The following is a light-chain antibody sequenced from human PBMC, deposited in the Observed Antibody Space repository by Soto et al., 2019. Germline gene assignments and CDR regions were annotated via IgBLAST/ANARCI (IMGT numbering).Light chain of an antibody. V-gene: IGKV3-20*01. CDR3: QQYGSSPRSWM. J-gene: IGKJ1*01. CDR2: SAS. Sequence: EIVLTQSPGTLSLSPGERATLSCRASQSVSSSYLAWYQQKPGQAPRLLIFSASSRATDNPDRFSGSEFGTDFAHTISRLEPEDFAGYYCQQYGSSPRSWMCGQGNKVEIK. CDR1: QSVSSSY.